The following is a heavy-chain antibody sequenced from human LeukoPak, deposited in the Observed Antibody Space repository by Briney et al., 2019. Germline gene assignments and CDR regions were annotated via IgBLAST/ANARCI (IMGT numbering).Heavy chain of an antibody. D-gene: IGHD6-13*01. CDR3: ARGPPRYSSSWYPRGWFDP. Sequence: GASVKVSCKASGYTFTSYDINWVRQATGQGLEWTGWMNPNSGNTGYAQKFQGRVTMTRNTSISTAYMELSSLRSEDTAVYYCARGPPRYSSSWYPRGWFDPWGQGTLVTVSS. J-gene: IGHJ5*02. CDR2: MNPNSGNT. V-gene: IGHV1-8*01. CDR1: GYTFTSYD.